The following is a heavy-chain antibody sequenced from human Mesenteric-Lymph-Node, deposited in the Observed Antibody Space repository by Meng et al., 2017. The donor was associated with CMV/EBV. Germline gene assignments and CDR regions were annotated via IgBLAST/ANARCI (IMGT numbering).Heavy chain of an antibody. D-gene: IGHD3-10*01. Sequence: SLKISCAASGFTFDDYAMHWVRQAPGKGLEWVSGISWNSASIGYADSVKGRFSISRDNAKNSLYLQMNSLRAEDTALYYCAKSYGFGGRYYYYYGMDVWGQGTTVTVSS. V-gene: IGHV3-9*01. J-gene: IGHJ6*02. CDR3: AKSYGFGGRYYYYYGMDV. CDR2: ISWNSASI. CDR1: GFTFDDYA.